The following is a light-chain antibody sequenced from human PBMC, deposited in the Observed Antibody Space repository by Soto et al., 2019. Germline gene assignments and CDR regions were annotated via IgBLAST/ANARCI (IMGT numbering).Light chain of an antibody. Sequence: DLEMTQSPSTLSASVGDRVTITCRASESVGMWLAWYQQKPGKAPKLLIYDATTLESGVPSSFSGRASDTEFPLTISRMPPDDFAVYYCQQRSTRLTFGGGTKVDIK. CDR3: QQRSTRLT. V-gene: IGKV1-5*01. J-gene: IGKJ4*01. CDR2: DAT. CDR1: ESVGMW.